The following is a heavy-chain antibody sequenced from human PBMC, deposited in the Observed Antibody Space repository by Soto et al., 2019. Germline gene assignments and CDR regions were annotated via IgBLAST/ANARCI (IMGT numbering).Heavy chain of an antibody. V-gene: IGHV4-61*01. CDR3: ARAGSEMATIFLNY. CDR2: IYYSGST. CDR1: GGSVSSGSYY. J-gene: IGHJ4*02. D-gene: IGHD5-12*01. Sequence: SETLSLTCTVSGGSVSSGSYYWSWIRQPPGKGLEWIGYIYYSGSTNYNPSLKSRVTISVDTSKNQFSLKLSYVTAEDTAVYYCARAGSEMATIFLNYWGQGTLVTVSS.